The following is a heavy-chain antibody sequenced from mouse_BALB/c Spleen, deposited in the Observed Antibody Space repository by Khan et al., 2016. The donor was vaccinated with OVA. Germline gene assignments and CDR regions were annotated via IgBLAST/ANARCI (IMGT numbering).Heavy chain of an antibody. CDR3: ARHNFGPFAY. D-gene: IGHD1-3*01. CDR1: GFTFSSCA. Sequence: EVELVESGGGLVKPGGSLKLSCAASGFTFSSCAMSWVRQTPEKRLEWVATINSDGTYTYYPDSVKGRVTISRDNAKNTLYLQINSLRSEDPALYYCARHNFGPFAYWRPGTLVTVSA. V-gene: IGHV5-9-3*01. CDR2: INSDGTYT. J-gene: IGHJ3*01.